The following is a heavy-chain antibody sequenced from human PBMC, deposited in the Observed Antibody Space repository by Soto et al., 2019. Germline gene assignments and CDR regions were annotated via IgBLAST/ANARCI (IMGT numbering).Heavy chain of an antibody. CDR1: GFTFSSYA. D-gene: IGHD2-8*01. CDR2: ISGSGGST. Sequence: GGSLRLSCAASGFTFSSYAMSWVRQAPGKGLEWVSAISGSGGSTYYADSVKGRFTISRDNSKNTLYLQMNSLRAEDTAVYYCAKAPLAPVLMVYDDDWYFDLWGRGTLVTVSS. CDR3: AKAPLAPVLMVYDDDWYFDL. J-gene: IGHJ2*01. V-gene: IGHV3-23*01.